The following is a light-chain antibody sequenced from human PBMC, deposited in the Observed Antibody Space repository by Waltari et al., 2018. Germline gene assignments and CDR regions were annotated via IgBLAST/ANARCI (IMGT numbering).Light chain of an antibody. J-gene: IGKJ1*01. CDR1: QSVSSY. CDR3: QQRAT. V-gene: IGKV3-11*01. CDR2: DAS. Sequence: EIVLTQSPATLSLSPGERATLSCRASQSVSSYLAWYQQKPGQAPRLLIYDASNRATGIPARFSGSGSGTDFTLTISSREPEDFAVYYCQQRATFGQGTKVEIK.